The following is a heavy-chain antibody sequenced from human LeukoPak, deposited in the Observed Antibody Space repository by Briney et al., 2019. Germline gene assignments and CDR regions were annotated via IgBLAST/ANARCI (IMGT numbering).Heavy chain of an antibody. V-gene: IGHV3-23*01. CDR1: GFTFSSYA. CDR2: ISDRGGDT. CDR3: AKGSSPLGHFDY. J-gene: IGHJ4*02. D-gene: IGHD6-13*01. Sequence: PGGSLRLSCAASGFTFSSYAMSWVRQAPGKGLEWVSAISDRGGDTYYAYSVKGWFTISRDNSKNTLYLQMNSLRAEDTAVYYCAKGSSPLGHFDYWGQGTLVTVSS.